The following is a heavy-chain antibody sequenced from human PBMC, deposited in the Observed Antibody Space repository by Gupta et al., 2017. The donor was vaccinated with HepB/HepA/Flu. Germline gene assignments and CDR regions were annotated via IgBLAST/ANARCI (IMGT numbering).Heavy chain of an antibody. CDR2: IIPMFGTE. Sequence: QVQLVQSGAEVKKPGSSVKVSCKASGGTFSSYAISWVRQAPGQGLEWMGGIIPMFGTENYAQKGQGRVTITAEEATRTAYKELRRMRYEETAVYYCAKVGTGILEQGLATGGHGTMVTVYS. D-gene: IGHD1-1*01. CDR3: AKVGTGILEQGLAT. J-gene: IGHJ4*01. V-gene: IGHV1-69*01. CDR1: GGTFSSYA.